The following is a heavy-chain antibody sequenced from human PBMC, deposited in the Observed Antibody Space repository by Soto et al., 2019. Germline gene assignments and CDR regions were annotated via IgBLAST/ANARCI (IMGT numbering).Heavy chain of an antibody. D-gene: IGHD6-19*01. CDR1: GGSISSSSYY. V-gene: IGHV4-39*01. CDR2: IYYSGST. Sequence: SETLSLTCTVSGGSISSSSYYWGWIRQPPGKGLEWIGSIYYSGSTYYNPSLKSRVTISVDTSKNQFSLKLSSVTAADTAVYYCARHRSTYSSGWHNFDYWGQGTLVTVSS. CDR3: ARHRSTYSSGWHNFDY. J-gene: IGHJ4*02.